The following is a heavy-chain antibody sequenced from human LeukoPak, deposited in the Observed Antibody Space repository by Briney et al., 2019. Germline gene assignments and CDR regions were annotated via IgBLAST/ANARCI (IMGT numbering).Heavy chain of an antibody. V-gene: IGHV3-15*01. CDR1: GFTFSNAW. D-gene: IGHD3-22*01. Sequence: TPGGSLRLSRAASGFTFSNAWMSWVRQAPGKGLEWVGRIKSKTDGGTTDYAAPVKGRFTISRDDSKNTLYLQMNSLKTEDTAVYYCTTETSYYYDSSGYYASGQLGYWGQGTLVTVSS. CDR2: IKSKTDGGTT. J-gene: IGHJ4*02. CDR3: TTETSYYYDSSGYYASGQLGY.